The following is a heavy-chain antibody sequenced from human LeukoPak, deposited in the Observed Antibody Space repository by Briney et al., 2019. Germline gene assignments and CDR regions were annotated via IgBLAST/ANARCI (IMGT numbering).Heavy chain of an antibody. Sequence: PSETLSLTCAVYGGSFSGYYWSWIRQPPGKGLEWIGEINHSGSTNYNPSLKSRFTISVDTSKNQFSLKLSSVTAADTAVYYCARARVLRFLEWLSKYYYYGMDVWGQGTTVTVSS. J-gene: IGHJ6*02. D-gene: IGHD3-3*01. CDR1: GGSFSGYY. V-gene: IGHV4-34*01. CDR2: INHSGST. CDR3: ARARVLRFLEWLSKYYYYGMDV.